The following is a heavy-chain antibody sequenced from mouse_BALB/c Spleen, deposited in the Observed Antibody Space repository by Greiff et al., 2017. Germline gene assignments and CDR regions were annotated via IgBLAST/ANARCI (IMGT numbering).Heavy chain of an antibody. CDR2: IDPANGNT. D-gene: IGHD2-14*01. CDR3: ARGYDGYAMDY. CDR1: GFNINDSY. Sequence: EVQLQQSGAELVKPGASVQLSCTASGFNINDSYMHWVKQRPEQGLEWIGRIDPANGNTKFDPKFQGKATLTADASSNTSYLQLSSLTSEDTAVYYCARGYDGYAMDYWGQGTSVTVSA. J-gene: IGHJ4*01. V-gene: IGHV14-3*02.